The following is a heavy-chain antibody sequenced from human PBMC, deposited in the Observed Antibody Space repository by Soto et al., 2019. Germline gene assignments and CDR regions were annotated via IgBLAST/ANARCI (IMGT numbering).Heavy chain of an antibody. CDR2: INPNSGGT. D-gene: IGHD1-1*01. V-gene: IGHV1-2*02. J-gene: IGHJ4*02. Sequence: ASVKVSFKASGYTFSDYYIHWLRQAPGQGLEWMGWINPNSGGTKYAPKFQGGVTMTRDTSITTAYMELSRLRSGDTAVYYCAKEPATAKPEGVDFWGQGTLVTV. CDR1: GYTFSDYY. CDR3: AKEPATAKPEGVDF.